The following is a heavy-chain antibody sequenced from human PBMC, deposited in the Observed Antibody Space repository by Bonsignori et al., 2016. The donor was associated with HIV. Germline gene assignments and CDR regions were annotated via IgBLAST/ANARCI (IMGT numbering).Heavy chain of an antibody. V-gene: IGHV3-74*01. J-gene: IGHJ4*02. Sequence: WIRQPPGKGLVWVSRIDSDGSSTIYADSVKGRFTISRDNAKNTLYLQLNSLRAEDTAVYYCARDPLHYGSSADYWGQGTLVTVSS. D-gene: IGHD2-2*01. CDR2: IDSDGSST. CDR3: ARDPLHYGSSADY.